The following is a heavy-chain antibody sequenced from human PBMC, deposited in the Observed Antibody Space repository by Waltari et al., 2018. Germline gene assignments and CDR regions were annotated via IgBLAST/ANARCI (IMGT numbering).Heavy chain of an antibody. CDR3: ARGAGGYSYGRLFDY. Sequence: QVQLQQWGAGLLQPSETLSLYCAVYGGSFSGYYWCWIRQPPGKGLEWIGEINHSGSTNYSPSLKRRVTISVDTSKNQFSLKLGSVAAADTAVYYCARGAGGYSYGRLFDYWGQGTLVTVSS. D-gene: IGHD5-18*01. CDR1: GGSFSGYY. J-gene: IGHJ4*02. V-gene: IGHV4-34*01. CDR2: INHSGST.